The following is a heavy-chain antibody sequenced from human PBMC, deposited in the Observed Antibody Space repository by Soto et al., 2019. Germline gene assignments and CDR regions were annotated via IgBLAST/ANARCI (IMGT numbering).Heavy chain of an antibody. CDR2: IYYSGST. V-gene: IGHV4-30-4*01. CDR3: ATNRIAAAGIRYYYYGMDV. Sequence: PSETLSLTCTVSGGSISSGDYYWSWIRQPPGEGLEWIGYIYYSGSTYYNPSLKSRVTISVDTSKNQFSLKLSSVTAADTAVYYCATNRIAAAGIRYYYYGMDVWGQGTTVTVSS. D-gene: IGHD6-13*01. J-gene: IGHJ6*02. CDR1: GGSISSGDYY.